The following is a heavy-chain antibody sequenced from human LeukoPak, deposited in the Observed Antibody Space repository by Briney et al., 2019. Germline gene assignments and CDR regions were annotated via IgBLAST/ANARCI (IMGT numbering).Heavy chain of an antibody. Sequence: GGSLRLSCAASGFTFDDYTMHWVRQAPGKGLEWVSLISWDGGTRYYAGSVKGRFTISRDNAKNSLYLQMNSLRAEDTAVYYCARSPNYKGYFDYWGQGTLVTVSS. CDR2: ISWDGGTR. J-gene: IGHJ4*02. V-gene: IGHV3-43*01. CDR3: ARSPNYKGYFDY. CDR1: GFTFDDYT. D-gene: IGHD3-10*01.